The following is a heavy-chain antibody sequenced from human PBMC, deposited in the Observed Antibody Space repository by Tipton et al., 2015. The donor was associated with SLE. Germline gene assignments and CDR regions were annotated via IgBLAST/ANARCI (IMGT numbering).Heavy chain of an antibody. J-gene: IGHJ4*02. CDR1: GGSISSYY. V-gene: IGHV4-59*08. CDR3: ARGTGYNYY. Sequence: LRLSCTVSGGSISSYYWSWIRQPPGKGLEWIGYIHYSGSTNYNPSLKSRVTISLDTSKNQFSLKLSSVTAADTAVYYCARGTGYNYYWGQGTLVTVSS. D-gene: IGHD5-24*01. CDR2: IHYSGST.